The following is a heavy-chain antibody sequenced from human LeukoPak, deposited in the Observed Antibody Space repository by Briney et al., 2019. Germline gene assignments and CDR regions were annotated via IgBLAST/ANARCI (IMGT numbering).Heavy chain of an antibody. D-gene: IGHD3-22*01. CDR1: GFSFSSYS. CDR3: VRASTSGYHSE. V-gene: IGHV3-48*02. J-gene: IGHJ4*02. CDR2: ISSSSSIT. Sequence: PGGSLRLSCAASGFSFSSYSMNWVRQAPGKGLEWVSYISSSSSITYYADSVKGRFTISRDNAKNSLYLQMNSLRDDDTAVYYCVRASTSGYHSEGGQGTLVTVSS.